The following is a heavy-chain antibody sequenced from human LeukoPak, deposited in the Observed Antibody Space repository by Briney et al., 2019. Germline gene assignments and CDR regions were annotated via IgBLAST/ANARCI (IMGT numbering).Heavy chain of an antibody. CDR3: ARGLSTVLLHTLTGISDQPDLDF. D-gene: IGHD3-9*01. V-gene: IGHV1-8*01. Sequence: ASVKVSCKASGYTFTRYDVKWVRQAPGQGLEYMGWLNPDTGKTGYVQKFQGRVTMTSDNSIVTAFMELRGLRSDDTAVYYCARGLSTVLLHTLTGISDQPDLDFWGQGTLVTVSS. J-gene: IGHJ4*02. CDR2: LNPDTGKT. CDR1: GYTFTRYD.